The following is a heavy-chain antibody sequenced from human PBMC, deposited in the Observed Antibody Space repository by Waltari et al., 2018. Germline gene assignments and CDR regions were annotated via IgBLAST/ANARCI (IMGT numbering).Heavy chain of an antibody. CDR2: INSDGTNI. CDR3: ARDVDWGVGALGY. D-gene: IGHD1-26*01. J-gene: IGHJ4*02. V-gene: IGHV3-74*01. CDR1: GFTFRNYR. Sequence: EVQLVASGGGLVQPGGSLTLPCAAPGFTFRNYRTHWVRQIPGKGLMWVSRINSDGTNIVYADSVRGRFTISKDNAKNTLYLQMNSLSAEDTAVYYCARDVDWGVGALGYWGQGTPVTVS.